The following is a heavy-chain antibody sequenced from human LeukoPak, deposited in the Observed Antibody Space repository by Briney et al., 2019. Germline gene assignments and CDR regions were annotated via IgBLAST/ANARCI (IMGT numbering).Heavy chain of an antibody. Sequence: SETLSLTCTVSGGSISSYYWSWIRQPAGKGLEWIGRIYTSGSTNYNPSLKNRVTMSVDTSKNQFSLKLSSVTAAGTAVYYCARGPRYDFWSGYPPRKYFDYYYYYYMDVWGKGTTVTVSS. V-gene: IGHV4-4*07. CDR3: ARGPRYDFWSGYPPRKYFDYYYYYYMDV. CDR2: IYTSGST. J-gene: IGHJ6*03. D-gene: IGHD3-3*01. CDR1: GGSISSYY.